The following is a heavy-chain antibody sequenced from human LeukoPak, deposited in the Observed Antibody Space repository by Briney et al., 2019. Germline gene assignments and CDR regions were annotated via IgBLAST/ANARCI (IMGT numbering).Heavy chain of an antibody. D-gene: IGHD5-18*01. CDR3: ACGWDTGMVTRAPSYDYYYGMYV. J-gene: IGHJ6*04. Sequence: GASVKVSCKASGGTFSSYAISWVRQAPGQGLEWMGGIIPIFGTANYAQKFQGRVTITAGRSTSTHYMELSSLRSEDTAVYYCACGWDTGMVTRAPSYDYYYGMYVWGKGATGTVSS. CDR1: GGTFSSYA. CDR2: IIPIFGTA. V-gene: IGHV1-69*06.